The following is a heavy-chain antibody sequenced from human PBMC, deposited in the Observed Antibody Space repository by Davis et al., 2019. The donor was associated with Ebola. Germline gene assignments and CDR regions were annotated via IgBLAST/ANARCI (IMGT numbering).Heavy chain of an antibody. CDR3: ARAGFGSTWFDC. D-gene: IGHD6-13*01. Sequence: PGGSLRLSCGAFGFTFSSKSMNWVRQAPGKGLEWVSSISSSSYYIYYADSVKGRFTISRENAKNSLYLQMDSLRAEDTAVYYCARAGFGSTWFDCWGQGILVTVSS. J-gene: IGHJ5*01. CDR1: GFTFSSKS. CDR2: ISSSSYYI. V-gene: IGHV3-21*04.